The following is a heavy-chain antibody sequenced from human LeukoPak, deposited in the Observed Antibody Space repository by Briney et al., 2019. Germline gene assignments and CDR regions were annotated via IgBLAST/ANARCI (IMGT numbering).Heavy chain of an antibody. D-gene: IGHD2-2*01. V-gene: IGHV3-74*01. CDR3: VSFYETN. Sequence: QSGGSLRLSCAASGNYWMHWVRQAPGKGLVWVSHINSDGSWTGYADSVKGRFTISKDSAKNTVYLQMNNLRAEDTAVYYCVSFYETNWGRGTLVTVSS. CDR2: INSDGSWT. CDR1: GNYW. J-gene: IGHJ4*02.